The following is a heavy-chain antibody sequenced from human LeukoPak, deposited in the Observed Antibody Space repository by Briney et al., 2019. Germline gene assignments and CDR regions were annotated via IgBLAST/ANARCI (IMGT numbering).Heavy chain of an antibody. Sequence: ASVKASCKASGYTFTSYYMHWVRQAPGQGLEWMGIINPSGGSTSYAQKFQGRVTMTRDTSTSTVYMELSSLRSEDTAVYYCARGRYYGSGSYIHFDYWGQGTLVTVSS. J-gene: IGHJ4*02. D-gene: IGHD3-10*01. CDR2: INPSGGST. CDR3: ARGRYYGSGSYIHFDY. CDR1: GYTFTSYY. V-gene: IGHV1-46*01.